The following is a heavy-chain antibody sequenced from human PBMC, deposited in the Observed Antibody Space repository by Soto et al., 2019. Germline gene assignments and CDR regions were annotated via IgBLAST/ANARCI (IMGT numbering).Heavy chain of an antibody. CDR1: GFTFSSSG. D-gene: IGHD6-19*01. CDR2: IYYDGSEQ. CDR3: AKEESSGWYRTADY. V-gene: IGHV3-30*18. Sequence: QVQLVESGGGVVQPGRSLRLSCAASGFTFSSSGMHWVRQAPGEGLEWVGVIYYDGSEQYYGDSVKGRFTISRDNSKNTLSLQMISLSDEDTAVYYCAKEESSGWYRTADYWGQGTLVTVSS. J-gene: IGHJ4*02.